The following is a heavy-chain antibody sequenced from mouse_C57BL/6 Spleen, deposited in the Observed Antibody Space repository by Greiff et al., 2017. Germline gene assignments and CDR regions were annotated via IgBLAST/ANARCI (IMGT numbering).Heavy chain of an antibody. CDR2: ISYSGST. CDR3: ARGDDDDEAWFAY. Sequence: EVKVEESGPGMVKPSQSLSLTCTVTGYSITSGYDWHWIRHFPGNKLEWMGYISYSGSTNYNPTLKSRISITHDTSKNHFFLKLNSVTTEDTATYYCARGDDDDEAWFAYWGQGTLVTVSA. D-gene: IGHD2-4*01. CDR1: GYSITSGYD. J-gene: IGHJ3*01. V-gene: IGHV3-1*01.